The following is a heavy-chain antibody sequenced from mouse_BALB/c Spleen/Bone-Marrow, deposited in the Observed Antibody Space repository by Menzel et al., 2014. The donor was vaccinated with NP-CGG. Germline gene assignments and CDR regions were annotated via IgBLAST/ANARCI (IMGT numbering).Heavy chain of an antibody. V-gene: IGHV4-1*02. CDR1: GFDFSGFW. Sequence: EVKLVESGGGLVQPGGSLKLSCAASGFDFSGFWMGWVRQAPGKGLEWIGEINPDSSTINYTPSLKDRFIISRDNAKNTLYLQMSKVRSEDTALYYCARLGYYGGSAYWGQGTLVTVSA. CDR2: INPDSSTI. J-gene: IGHJ3*01. D-gene: IGHD2-3*01. CDR3: ARLGYYGGSAY.